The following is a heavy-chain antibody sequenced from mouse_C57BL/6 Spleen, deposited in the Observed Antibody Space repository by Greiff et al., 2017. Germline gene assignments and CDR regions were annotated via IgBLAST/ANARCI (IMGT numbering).Heavy chain of an antibody. J-gene: IGHJ2*01. CDR2: ISDGGSYT. CDR1: GFTFSSYA. Sequence: EVMLVESGGGLVKPGGSLKLSCAASGFTFSSYAMSWVRQTPEKRLEWVATISDGGSYTYYPDNVKGRFTISRDNAKNNLYLQMSHLKSEDTAMYYCARDQDYYGSSYHYWGQGTTLTVSS. D-gene: IGHD1-1*01. CDR3: ARDQDYYGSSYHY. V-gene: IGHV5-4*01.